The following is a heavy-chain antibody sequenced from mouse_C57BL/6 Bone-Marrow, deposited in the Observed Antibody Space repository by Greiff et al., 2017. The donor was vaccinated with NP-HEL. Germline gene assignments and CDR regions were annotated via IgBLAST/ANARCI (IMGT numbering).Heavy chain of an antibody. J-gene: IGHJ2*01. CDR1: GYTFTSYW. Sequence: EVQLQQSGTVLARPGASVKMSCKTSGYTFTSYWMHWVKQRPGQGLEWIGAIYPGNGDTSYNQKFKGKAKLTAVTSASTAYMELSSLTNEDSAVYYCTRPHLSEGFDYWGQGTTLTVSS. V-gene: IGHV1-5*01. CDR3: TRPHLSEGFDY. CDR2: IYPGNGDT. D-gene: IGHD1-1*01.